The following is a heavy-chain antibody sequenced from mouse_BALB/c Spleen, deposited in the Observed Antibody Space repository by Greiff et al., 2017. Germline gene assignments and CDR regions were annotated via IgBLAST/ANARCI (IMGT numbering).Heavy chain of an antibody. D-gene: IGHD1-1*01. CDR2: ISNGGGST. J-gene: IGHJ4*01. CDR1: GFTFSSYT. Sequence: DVKLQESGGGLVQPGGSLKLSCAASGFTFSSYTMSWVRQTPEKRLEWVAYISNGGGSTYYPDSVKGRFTISRDNAKNTLYLQMSSLKSEDTAMYYCARHDYYGSSYVDYYAMDYWGQGTSVTVSS. CDR3: ARHDYYGSSYVDYYAMDY. V-gene: IGHV5-12-2*01.